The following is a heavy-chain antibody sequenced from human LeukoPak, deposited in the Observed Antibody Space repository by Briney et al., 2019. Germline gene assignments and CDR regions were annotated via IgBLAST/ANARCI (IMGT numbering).Heavy chain of an antibody. J-gene: IGHJ4*02. CDR2: INPNSGGT. V-gene: IGHV1-2*02. Sequence: ASVKVSCKASGYTFTGYYMHWVRQAPGQGLEWMGWINPNSGGTNYAQKFQGRVTMTRDTSISTAYMKLSRLRSDDTAVYYCARESAIAAALDYWGQGTLVTVSS. CDR3: ARESAIAAALDY. CDR1: GYTFTGYY. D-gene: IGHD6-13*01.